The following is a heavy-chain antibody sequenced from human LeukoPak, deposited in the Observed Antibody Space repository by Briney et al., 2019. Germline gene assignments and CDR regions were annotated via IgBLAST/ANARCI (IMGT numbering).Heavy chain of an antibody. CDR1: GFTFSNAW. V-gene: IGHV3-15*01. J-gene: IGHJ4*02. CDR3: TGFGEGY. CDR2: TKSKNHGGTI. Sequence: GGSLRLSCAASGFTFSNAWMSWVRQAPGKGLEWVGLTKSKNHGGTIDYAEPVKGRFTISRDDSKNTLYLQMNSLKTEDTAVYYCTGFGEGYWGQGTPVTVSS. D-gene: IGHD3-10*01.